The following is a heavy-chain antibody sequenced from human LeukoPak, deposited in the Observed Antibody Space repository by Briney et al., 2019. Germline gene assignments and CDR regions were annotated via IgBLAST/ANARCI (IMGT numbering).Heavy chain of an antibody. J-gene: IGHJ4*02. CDR3: ARANQWLADY. Sequence: SETLSLTCTVSGGSISSYYWSWIRQPPGKGLEWIGYIYYSGSTNYNPSLKSRVTISVDTSKNQFSLKLSSVTAADTAVYYCARANQWLADYWGQGTLVTVSS. CDR2: IYYSGST. D-gene: IGHD6-19*01. CDR1: GGSISSYY. V-gene: IGHV4-59*01.